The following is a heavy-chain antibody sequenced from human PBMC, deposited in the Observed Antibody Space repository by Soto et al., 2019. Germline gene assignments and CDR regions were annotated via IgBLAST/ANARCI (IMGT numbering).Heavy chain of an antibody. CDR2: INPSGDT. Sequence: SQILSLTCAVYGGSFSDFSWGWIRQPPGKGLEWIGEINPSGDTNYDPSLKSRVSILLDRSKSQFSLRLSSVTAADRAIYYCARRITMIYYFDIWGRGTPVTVSS. J-gene: IGHJ4*02. D-gene: IGHD2-15*01. CDR1: GGSFSDFS. CDR3: ARRITMIYYFDI. V-gene: IGHV4-34*01.